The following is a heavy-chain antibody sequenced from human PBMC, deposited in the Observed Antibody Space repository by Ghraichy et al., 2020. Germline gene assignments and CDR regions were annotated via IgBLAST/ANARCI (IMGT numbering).Heavy chain of an antibody. D-gene: IGHD1-26*01. CDR3: ARPRGGSYYDFDY. Sequence: ASVKVSCKASGYTFTSYGISWVRQAPGQGLEWIGWISAYNGNTNYAQKLQCRVTITPYTSTGTAYMELRSLRPDDTAVYYCARPRGGSYYDFDYWGQGTLVTVSS. CDR2: ISAYNGNT. V-gene: IGHV1-18*01. CDR1: GYTFTSYG. J-gene: IGHJ4*02.